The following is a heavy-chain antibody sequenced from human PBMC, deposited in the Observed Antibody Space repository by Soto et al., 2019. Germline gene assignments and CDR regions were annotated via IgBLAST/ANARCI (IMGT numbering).Heavy chain of an antibody. CDR2: ISAYNGNT. J-gene: IGHJ4*02. V-gene: IGHV1-18*01. CDR3: ARVRDYYDSSGYYVDY. Sequence: QVQLVQSGAEVKKPGASVKVSCKASGYTFTSYGISWVRQVPGQGLEWMGWISAYNGNTNYAQKLQGRVTMTTDTSTCTAYMELRSLRSDETAVYYCARVRDYYDSSGYYVDYWGQGTLVTVSS. CDR1: GYTFTSYG. D-gene: IGHD3-22*01.